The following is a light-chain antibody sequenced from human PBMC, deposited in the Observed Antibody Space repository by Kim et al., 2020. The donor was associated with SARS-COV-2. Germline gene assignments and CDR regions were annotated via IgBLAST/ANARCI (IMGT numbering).Light chain of an antibody. CDR2: HAS. V-gene: IGKV1-33*01. CDR3: QQFGGLPLT. Sequence: ASVGDRVTITCRASHNINNYLNWYQQKPGKAPNLLISHASTLQTGVPPRFSGSGSGTDFTLTISNLQAEDIATYYCQQFGGLPLTFGGWTKVDIK. CDR1: HNINNY. J-gene: IGKJ4*01.